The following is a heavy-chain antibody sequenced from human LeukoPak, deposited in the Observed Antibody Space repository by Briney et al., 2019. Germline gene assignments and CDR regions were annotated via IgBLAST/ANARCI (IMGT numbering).Heavy chain of an antibody. Sequence: SETLSLTCTVSGDSNINSLYYWGWVRQPPGKGLEWIGTIDYSGSTYYNPSLKSRVTISVDTSKNQFSLKLSSVTAADTAVYYCARLGDRSTSRASPFDYWGQGTLVTVSS. J-gene: IGHJ4*02. CDR2: IDYSGST. V-gene: IGHV4-39*07. CDR3: ARLGDRSTSRASPFDY. D-gene: IGHD2-2*01. CDR1: GDSNINSLYY.